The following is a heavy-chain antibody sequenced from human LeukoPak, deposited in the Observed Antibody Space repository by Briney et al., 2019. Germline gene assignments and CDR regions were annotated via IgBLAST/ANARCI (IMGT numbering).Heavy chain of an antibody. Sequence: PGGSLRLSCAASGFTFSSFSINWVRQAPGKGLEWVSSISSTSSVIFYADSVKGRFTISRDNAKDSLYLHMNSLRAEDTAVYYCARGGSGLTAMDLFDCWGQGTLVTVSS. CDR3: ARGGSGLTAMDLFDC. D-gene: IGHD5-18*01. J-gene: IGHJ4*02. CDR1: GFTFSSFS. V-gene: IGHV3-21*01. CDR2: ISSTSSVI.